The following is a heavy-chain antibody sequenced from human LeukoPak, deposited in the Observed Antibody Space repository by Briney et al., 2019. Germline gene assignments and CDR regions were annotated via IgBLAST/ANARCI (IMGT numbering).Heavy chain of an antibody. CDR1: GESFSDYY. CDR3: ARQARYCSGGSCYGGYYYYGMDV. J-gene: IGHJ6*02. V-gene: IGHV4-34*01. D-gene: IGHD2-15*01. Sequence: SETLSLTCAVYGESFSDYYWSWIRQSPGKGLEWIGEINDGRSINYNPSLKSRDTISVDTSKHQFSLKVSSVTAADTAVYYCARQARYCSGGSCYGGYYYYGMDVWGPGNTVTVS. CDR2: INDGRSI.